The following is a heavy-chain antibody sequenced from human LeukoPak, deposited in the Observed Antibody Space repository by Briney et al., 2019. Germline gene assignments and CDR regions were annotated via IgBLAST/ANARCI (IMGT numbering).Heavy chain of an antibody. V-gene: IGHV3-74*01. J-gene: IGHJ4*02. CDR1: GFTFSSHW. CDR3: ARGTGYSVFDY. D-gene: IGHD5-24*01. CDR2: INSDGSST. Sequence: GGSLRLSCAASGFTFSSHWMNWVRQAPGKGLVWVSRINSDGSSTSYADSVKGRFTISRDNAKNTLYLQMNSLRGEDTAVYYCARGTGYSVFDYWGQGTLVTVSS.